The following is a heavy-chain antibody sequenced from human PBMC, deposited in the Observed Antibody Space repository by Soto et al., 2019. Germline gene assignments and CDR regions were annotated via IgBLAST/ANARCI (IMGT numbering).Heavy chain of an antibody. CDR3: AKRGVAVAVTPWFDP. Sequence: EVQLLESGRGLVQPGGSLRLSCAASGFTFSSYAMSWVRQAPGKGLEWVSDISGSGGSTYYADSVKGRFTISRDNSKNTLYLQMNSLRAEDTAVYYCAKRGVAVAVTPWFDPWGQGTLVTVSS. D-gene: IGHD2-15*01. J-gene: IGHJ5*02. V-gene: IGHV3-23*01. CDR2: ISGSGGST. CDR1: GFTFSSYA.